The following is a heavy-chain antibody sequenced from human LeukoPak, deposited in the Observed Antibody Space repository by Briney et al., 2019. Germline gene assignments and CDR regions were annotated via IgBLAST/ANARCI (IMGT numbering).Heavy chain of an antibody. J-gene: IGHJ4*02. Sequence: MSSETLSLTCTVSGGSISGSSYYWGWIRQPPGKGLEWIGEINHSGSTNYNPSLKSRVTMSVDTFKNQFSLKLSSVTAADTAVYYCARAGNGDYWGQGTLVTVSS. CDR2: INHSGST. CDR1: GGSISGSSYY. D-gene: IGHD1-1*01. CDR3: ARAGNGDY. V-gene: IGHV4-39*07.